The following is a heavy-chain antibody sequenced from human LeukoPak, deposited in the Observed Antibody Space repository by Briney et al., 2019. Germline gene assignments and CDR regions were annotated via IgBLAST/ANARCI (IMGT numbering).Heavy chain of an antibody. CDR3: ASCPITMVRAHRDY. D-gene: IGHD3-10*01. V-gene: IGHV4-34*01. J-gene: IGHJ4*02. Sequence: SETLSLTCAVSGGSFSDYYWSLIRQPPGKGLEWVGEINHSRSANYKPPLKRRVTISVDTSKNQFSLKMSSVTAADTAVYYCASCPITMVRAHRDYWGQGTLVTVSS. CDR2: INHSRSA. CDR1: GGSFSDYY.